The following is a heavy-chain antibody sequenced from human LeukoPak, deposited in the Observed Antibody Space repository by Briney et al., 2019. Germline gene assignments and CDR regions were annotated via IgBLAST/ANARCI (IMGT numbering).Heavy chain of an antibody. CDR3: AREGGLQYYYFDY. J-gene: IGHJ4*02. CDR1: GGTFSSYA. D-gene: IGHD2-21*02. CDR2: IIPIFGTA. Sequence: SVTVSCKASGGTFSSYAISWVRQAPGQGLEWMGGIIPIFGTANYAQNFQGRVTITADESTSTAYTELSSLRSEDTAVYYCAREGGLQYYYFDYWGQGTLVTVSS. V-gene: IGHV1-69*13.